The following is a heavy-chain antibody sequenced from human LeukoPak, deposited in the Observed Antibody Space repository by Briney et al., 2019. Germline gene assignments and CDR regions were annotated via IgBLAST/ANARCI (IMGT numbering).Heavy chain of an antibody. CDR1: GFTFSSYS. Sequence: KTGGSLRLSCAASGFTFSSYSMNWVRQAPGKGLEWVSSISSSSSYIYYADSVKGRFTISRDNAKNSLHLQMNSLRAEDTAVYYCAAPGYSSGDFDYWGQGTLVTVSS. CDR3: AAPGYSSGDFDY. D-gene: IGHD2-15*01. CDR2: ISSSSSYI. J-gene: IGHJ4*02. V-gene: IGHV3-21*01.